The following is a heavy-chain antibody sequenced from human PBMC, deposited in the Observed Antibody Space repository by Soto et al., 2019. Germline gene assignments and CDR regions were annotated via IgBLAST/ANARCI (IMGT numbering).Heavy chain of an antibody. CDR1: GFTFSNYA. D-gene: IGHD2-15*01. V-gene: IGHV3-30-3*01. Sequence: QVQLVESGGGVVQPGRSLILSCAASGFTFSNYAMHWVRQAPGKGLEWMAFISYDGDIKFYADSVKDRFTISRAKSKNTLYLQMNSLKPEDTAVYYCARERARDCSGGACYDLDYWGQGTLVTVSS. J-gene: IGHJ4*02. CDR2: ISYDGDIK. CDR3: ARERARDCSGGACYDLDY.